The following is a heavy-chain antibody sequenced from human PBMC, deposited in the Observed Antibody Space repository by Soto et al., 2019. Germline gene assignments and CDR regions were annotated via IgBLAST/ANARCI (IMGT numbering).Heavy chain of an antibody. CDR2: INPSGGST. Sequence: ASVKVSCKASGYTFTSYYMHWVRQAPGQGLEWMGIINPSGGSTSYAQKFQGRVTMTRDTSTSTVYMELSSLRSEDTAVYYCATAPRGYNWFDPCGKGTLVTVSS. V-gene: IGHV1-46*01. D-gene: IGHD3-10*01. CDR1: GYTFTSYY. CDR3: ATAPRGYNWFDP. J-gene: IGHJ5*02.